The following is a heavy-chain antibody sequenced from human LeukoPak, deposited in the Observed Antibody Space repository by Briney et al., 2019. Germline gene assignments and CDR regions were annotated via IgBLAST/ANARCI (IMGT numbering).Heavy chain of an antibody. Sequence: PGGSLRLSCAASGFILSTHGMHWVRQAPGKGLEWVAFIRYDGSNKYYADSVKGRFTISRDNSKNTLYLQMNSLRAEDTAVYYCAKPRAFGGVIVIPFDYWGQGTLVTVSS. CDR2: IRYDGSNK. D-gene: IGHD3-16*02. CDR3: AKPRAFGGVIVIPFDY. CDR1: GFILSTHG. J-gene: IGHJ4*02. V-gene: IGHV3-30*02.